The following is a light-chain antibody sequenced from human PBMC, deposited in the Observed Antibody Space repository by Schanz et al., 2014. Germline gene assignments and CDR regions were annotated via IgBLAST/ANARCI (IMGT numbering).Light chain of an antibody. CDR1: SSDVGSYNL. CDR2: EGS. J-gene: IGLJ3*02. Sequence: QSALTQPASVSGSPGQSITISCTGTSSDVGSYNLVSWYQQHPGKAPKLMIYEGSKRPSGVRDRFSGSKSGNTASLTISGLQAEDEADYYCCSYAGSSWVFGGGTKLTVL. V-gene: IGLV2-23*01. CDR3: CSYAGSSWV.